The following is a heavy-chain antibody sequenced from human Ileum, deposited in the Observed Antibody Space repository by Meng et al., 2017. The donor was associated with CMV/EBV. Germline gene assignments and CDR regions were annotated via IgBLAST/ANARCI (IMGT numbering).Heavy chain of an antibody. D-gene: IGHD2-15*01. CDR1: GGSFSGYD. J-gene: IGHJ2*01. CDR3: ARYAARYWYFDL. Sequence: CAVYGGSFSGYDWSWIRQPPGKGLEWIGEINHSGSTSYNPSLKSRVTISVDTSKNQFSLKMSSVTAADTAVYYCARYAARYWYFDLWGRGALVTVSS. V-gene: IGHV4-34*01. CDR2: INHSGST.